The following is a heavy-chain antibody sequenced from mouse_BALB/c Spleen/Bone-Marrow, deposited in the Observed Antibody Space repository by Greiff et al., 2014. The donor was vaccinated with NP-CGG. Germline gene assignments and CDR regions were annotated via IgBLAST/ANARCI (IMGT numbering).Heavy chain of an antibody. CDR1: GFTFSTFG. D-gene: IGHD1-2*01. CDR3: ARKGNFHYYGYYDMDY. V-gene: IGHV5-17*02. J-gene: IGHJ4*01. Sequence: EVQLVESGGGLVQPGGSRKLSCAASGFTFSTFGMHWVRQAPEKGLEWIGYISSGSSTIYYAETVKGRFTITRDNSKNTLFLQMTSLTSEDTAVYYCARKGNFHYYGYYDMDYWGQGTSVTVSS. CDR2: ISSGSSTI.